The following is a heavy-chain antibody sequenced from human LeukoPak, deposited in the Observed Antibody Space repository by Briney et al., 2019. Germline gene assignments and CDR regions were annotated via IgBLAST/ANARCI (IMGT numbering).Heavy chain of an antibody. CDR1: RFTFPTYA. CDR2: ISGGGSGT. Sequence: GGSLRLSCAASRFTFPTYAMAWVRQTPGKRLEWVSSISGGGSGTYYAPSVNGPFTISRANANDTLYLQMNRLTAADTAFYYCAKVRAVGTHIWLLPCDLWCQGTLVAVSS. J-gene: IGHJ1*01. D-gene: IGHD2-21*02. V-gene: IGHV3-23*01. CDR3: AKVRAVGTHIWLLPCDL.